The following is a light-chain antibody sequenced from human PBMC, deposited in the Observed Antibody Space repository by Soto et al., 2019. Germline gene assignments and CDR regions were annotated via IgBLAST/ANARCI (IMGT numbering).Light chain of an antibody. J-gene: IGKJ4*01. V-gene: IGKV3-20*01. Sequence: EIVLTQSPGTLSLSPGERATLSCWASQSVGSVYLAWYQQKPGQAPRLLIYGASSRPTGIPDRFSGSGSGTDFTLTISRLEPEDFAVYFCQQYVSTPPTFGGGTKVEIK. CDR1: QSVGSVY. CDR2: GAS. CDR3: QQYVSTPPT.